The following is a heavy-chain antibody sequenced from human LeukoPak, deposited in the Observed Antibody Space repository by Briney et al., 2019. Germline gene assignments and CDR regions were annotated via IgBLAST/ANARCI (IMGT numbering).Heavy chain of an antibody. CDR3: ARDVFGAPHGY. CDR1: GFTFSSYW. J-gene: IGHJ4*02. Sequence: GGSLRLSYAASGFTFSSYWMSWVRQAPGKGLEWVANINQDGNENYYVNSVKGRFTISRDNAKNSPYLHLSSLRAEDTAVYYCARDVFGAPHGYWGQGTLVTVSS. CDR2: INQDGNEN. V-gene: IGHV3-7*01. D-gene: IGHD3-16*01.